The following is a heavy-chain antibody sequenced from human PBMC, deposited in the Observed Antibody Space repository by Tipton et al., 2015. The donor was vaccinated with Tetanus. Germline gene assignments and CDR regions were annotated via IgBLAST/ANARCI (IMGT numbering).Heavy chain of an antibody. Sequence: TLSLTCTVSGASIKSGGYYWTWIRQRPGKGLEWIGYRYYTGSTYHTPYLRSRVTISFDTSQNQFSLNLTSVTAADTAVYYCARLYGSTWSDYGAFDIWGRGTLVTVSS. D-gene: IGHD3-16*01. CDR3: ARLYGSTWSDYGAFDI. V-gene: IGHV4-31*03. CDR1: GASIKSGGYY. CDR2: RYYTGST. J-gene: IGHJ3*02.